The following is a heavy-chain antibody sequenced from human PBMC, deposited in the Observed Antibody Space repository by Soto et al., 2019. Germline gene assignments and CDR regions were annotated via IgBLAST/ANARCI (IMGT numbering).Heavy chain of an antibody. D-gene: IGHD3-10*01. V-gene: IGHV4-61*01. Sequence: SETLSLTCTVSGDSFTSVSDHWSWIRQPPGKGLEWIGYIYYSGSADYNPSLGSRVPISIDTSKNQFSLKLTSVTAADTAVYYCARGVGFGYYYYHMDLWGQGTTVT. CDR2: IYYSGSA. J-gene: IGHJ6*02. CDR1: GDSFTSVSDH. CDR3: ARGVGFGYYYYHMDL.